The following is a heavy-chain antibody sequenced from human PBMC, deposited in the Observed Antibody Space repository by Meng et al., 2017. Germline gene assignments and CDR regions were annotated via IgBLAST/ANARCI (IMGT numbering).Heavy chain of an antibody. CDR2: ISSKTYGAAT. CDR1: GFTFGDYA. Sequence: GESLKISCTASGFTFGDYAISWFRQAPGKGLEWVGFISSKTYGAATAYAASEKGRFTISRDDSKSIAYLQMNSLKTEDTAVYYCNSKRWLEFGGWGQGTPVTVSS. J-gene: IGHJ4*01. CDR3: NSKRWLEFGG. V-gene: IGHV3-49*03. D-gene: IGHD5-24*01.